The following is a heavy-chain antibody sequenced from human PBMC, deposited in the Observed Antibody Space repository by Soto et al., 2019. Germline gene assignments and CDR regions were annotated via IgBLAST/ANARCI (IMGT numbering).Heavy chain of an antibody. CDR3: ARGVSGWFDP. CDR2: INHSGST. J-gene: IGHJ5*02. V-gene: IGHV4-34*01. D-gene: IGHD1-26*01. CDR1: GGSFSGYY. Sequence: QVQLQQWGAGLLKPSETLSLTCAVYGGSFSGYYWSWIRQPPGKGLEWIGEINHSGSTNYNPSLKSRVTISVDTSKYQFSLKLSSVTAADTAVYDCARGVSGWFDPWGQVSLVTVSS.